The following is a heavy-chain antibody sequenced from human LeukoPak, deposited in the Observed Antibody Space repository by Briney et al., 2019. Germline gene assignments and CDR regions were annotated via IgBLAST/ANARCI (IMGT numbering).Heavy chain of an antibody. CDR2: IYYSGST. D-gene: IGHD6-13*01. CDR3: ARDRGSIAAAASGAFDI. J-gene: IGHJ3*02. V-gene: IGHV4-59*01. Sequence: SETLSLTCTVSGGSISSYYWSWIRQPPGKGLEWIGYIYYSGSTNYNPSLKSRVTISVDTSKNQFSLKLSSVTAADTAVYYCARDRGSIAAAASGAFDIWGQGTMVTVSS. CDR1: GGSISSYY.